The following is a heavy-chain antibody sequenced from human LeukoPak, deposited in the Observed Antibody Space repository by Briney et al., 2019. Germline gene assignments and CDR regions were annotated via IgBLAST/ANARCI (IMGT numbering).Heavy chain of an antibody. CDR1: GYTFTGYY. D-gene: IGHD2-2*01. CDR2: INPNSGGT. V-gene: IGHV1-2*02. J-gene: IGHJ5*02. CDR3: ARGGYCSSTSCWDWFDP. Sequence: ASVKVSCKASGYTFTGYYMHWVRQAPGHGLEWMGWINPNSGGTNYAQKFQGRVTMTRDTSISTAYMELSRLRSDDTAVYYCARGGYCSSTSCWDWFDPWGQGTLVTVSS.